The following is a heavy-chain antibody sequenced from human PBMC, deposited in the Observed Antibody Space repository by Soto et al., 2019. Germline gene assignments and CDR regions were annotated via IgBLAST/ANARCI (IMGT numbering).Heavy chain of an antibody. D-gene: IGHD3-9*01. Sequence: SETLSLTCAVYGGSFSGYYWSWIRQPPGKGLEWIGEINHSGSTNYNPSLKSRVTISVDTSKNQFSLKLSSVTAADTAVYYCARVRYFAWLLGTYYYYGMDVWGQGTTVTVSS. J-gene: IGHJ6*02. CDR1: GGSFSGYY. V-gene: IGHV4-34*01. CDR2: INHSGST. CDR3: ARVRYFAWLLGTYYYYGMDV.